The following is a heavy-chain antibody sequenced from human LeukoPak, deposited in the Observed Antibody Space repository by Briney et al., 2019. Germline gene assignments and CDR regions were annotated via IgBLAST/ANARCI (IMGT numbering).Heavy chain of an antibody. Sequence: PGGSLRLSCAASGFTFTTYWMYWVRQAPGKGLEWVATISKDGSVKYYVDSVKGRFTISRDNAKNSLYLQMNNLRAEDTAVYYCAKDHISGWSYQHWGQGTLVTVSS. D-gene: IGHD6-19*01. J-gene: IGHJ1*01. CDR3: AKDHISGWSYQH. V-gene: IGHV3-7*03. CDR2: ISKDGSVK. CDR1: GFTFTTYW.